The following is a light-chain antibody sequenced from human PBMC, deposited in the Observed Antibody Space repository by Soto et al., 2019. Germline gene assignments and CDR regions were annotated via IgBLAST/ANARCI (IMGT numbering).Light chain of an antibody. CDR1: QSVSSSY. V-gene: IGKV3-20*01. CDR2: GPS. Sequence: EIVLTQSPGTLSLSPGERATLSCRASQSVSSSYLALYQQKPGHAPRLLIYGPSSRATAIPDRFSGSGSGTDFTLTIRRLEPEDFAVYYCYQYGSESWTFGQETNVDI. CDR3: YQYGSESWT. J-gene: IGKJ1*01.